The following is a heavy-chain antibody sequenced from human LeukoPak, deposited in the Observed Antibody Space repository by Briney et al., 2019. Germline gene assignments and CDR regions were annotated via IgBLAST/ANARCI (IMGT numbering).Heavy chain of an antibody. Sequence: GGSLRLSCAAPGFTFSSYAMSWVRQAPGKGLEWVSAISGSGGSTYYADSVKGRFTISRDNSKNTLYLQMNSLRAEDTAVYYCAKDRFWEDTAMAHDYWGQGTLVTVSS. CDR1: GFTFSSYA. V-gene: IGHV3-23*01. J-gene: IGHJ4*02. CDR2: ISGSGGST. CDR3: AKDRFWEDTAMAHDY. D-gene: IGHD5-18*01.